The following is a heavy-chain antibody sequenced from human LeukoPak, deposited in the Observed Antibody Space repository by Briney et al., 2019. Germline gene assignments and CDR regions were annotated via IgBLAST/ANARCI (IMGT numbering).Heavy chain of an antibody. Sequence: GGSLRLSCAASGFTFSSYGMHWVRQAPGKGLEWVAVIWYDGSNKYYADSVKGRFTISRDNSKNTLYLQMNSLRAEDTAVYYCARDRVITHFSWFDPWSQGTLVTVSS. CDR1: GFTFSSYG. D-gene: IGHD2-21*01. CDR2: IWYDGSNK. J-gene: IGHJ5*02. V-gene: IGHV3-33*01. CDR3: ARDRVITHFSWFDP.